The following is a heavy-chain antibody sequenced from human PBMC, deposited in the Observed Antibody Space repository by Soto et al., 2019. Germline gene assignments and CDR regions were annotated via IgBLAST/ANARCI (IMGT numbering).Heavy chain of an antibody. CDR1: GFTFSRNG. CDR3: GKWGGGSMSGNSGKNDS. CDR2: VSYDGSKK. V-gene: IGHV3-30*18. Sequence: QVQLVESGGGVVQPGTSLRLTCAGSGFTFSRNGMHWVRQAPGKGLEWVALVSYDGSKKYYVDSVKGRFTISRDNSENTAYLPMNNLISEETAGYFFGKWGGGSMSGNSGKNDSWGQGTLVTVSS. J-gene: IGHJ5*01. D-gene: IGHD1-26*01.